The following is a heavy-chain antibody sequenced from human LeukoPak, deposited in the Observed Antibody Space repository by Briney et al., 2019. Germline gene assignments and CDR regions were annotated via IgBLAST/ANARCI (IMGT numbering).Heavy chain of an antibody. CDR1: GNTFTDYY. J-gene: IGHJ3*02. CDR3: ARWPVTGDDALDI. D-gene: IGHD7-27*01. CDR2: INPNSGGT. Sequence: GASVKVSCKASGNTFTDYYMHWVRQAPGQGLEWMGWINPNSGGTNYAQKFQGRVTMTRDTSISTAYMELSRLRSDDAAVYYCARWPVTGDDALDIWGQGTWSPSLQ. V-gene: IGHV1-2*02.